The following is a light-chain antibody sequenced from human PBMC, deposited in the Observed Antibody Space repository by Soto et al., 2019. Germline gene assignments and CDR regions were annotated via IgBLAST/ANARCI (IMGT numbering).Light chain of an antibody. Sequence: DIVMTQSPDSLAVSLGERATINCKSSQSVLSSSDNKNYFAWYQQKPGQPPKLLIYWASTRASGVPDRFGCSGSGTDFTLTISSLQAEDVAVYYCQHYYTTPITFVQGTRLEIK. J-gene: IGKJ5*01. CDR2: WAS. CDR1: QSVLSSSDNKNY. CDR3: QHYYTTPIT. V-gene: IGKV4-1*01.